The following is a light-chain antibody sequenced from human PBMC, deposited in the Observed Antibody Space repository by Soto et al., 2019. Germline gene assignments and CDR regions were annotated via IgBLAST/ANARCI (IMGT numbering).Light chain of an antibody. J-gene: IGLJ3*02. Sequence: QAVLTQSPSASASLGASVKLTCTLSSGHRSYAIAWHQQQTGKGPRFLMKVNSDGTHSKGDGIPDRFSGSSSGAERYLTISSLQSEDEADYYCQTWGSGIRVFGGGTKVTVL. CDR1: SGHRSYA. CDR2: VNSDGTH. CDR3: QTWGSGIRV. V-gene: IGLV4-69*01.